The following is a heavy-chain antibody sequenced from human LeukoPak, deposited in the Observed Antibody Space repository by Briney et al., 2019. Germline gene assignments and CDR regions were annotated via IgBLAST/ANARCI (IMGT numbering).Heavy chain of an antibody. Sequence: GGSLRLSCAATGFAFNKYWMHWVRQTPGKGLVWVSRINGDGSATSYADSVKGGFTISRDNAKNTLYLQMSSLRAEDTAVYYCATGNYYDSRGYYTFGHWGQGTLVTVSS. CDR2: INGDGSAT. CDR3: ATGNYYDSRGYYTFGH. CDR1: GFAFNKYW. J-gene: IGHJ4*02. V-gene: IGHV3-74*01. D-gene: IGHD3-22*01.